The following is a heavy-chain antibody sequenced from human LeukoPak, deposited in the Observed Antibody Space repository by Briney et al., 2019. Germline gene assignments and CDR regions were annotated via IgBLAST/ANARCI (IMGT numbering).Heavy chain of an antibody. CDR1: GFTFSSYG. CDR2: ISYDGSNK. V-gene: IGHV3-30*03. CDR3: AGGQQLEYAFDI. J-gene: IGHJ3*02. Sequence: GGSLRLSCAASGFTFSSYGMHWVRQAPGKGLEWVAVISYDGSNKYYADSVKGRFTISRDNSKNTLYLQMSSLRAEDTAVYYCAGGQQLEYAFDIWGQGTMVTVSS. D-gene: IGHD6-13*01.